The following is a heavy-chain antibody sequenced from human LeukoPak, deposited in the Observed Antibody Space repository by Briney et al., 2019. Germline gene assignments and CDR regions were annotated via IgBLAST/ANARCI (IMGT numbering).Heavy chain of an antibody. V-gene: IGHV3-23*01. CDR2: ISGSGGST. D-gene: IGHD5-18*01. Sequence: PGGSLRLSCAASGFTFSSYAMSWVRQAPGKGLEWVSAISGSGGSTYYADSVKGRFTISRDNSKNTLYLQMNTLRVEDTAVYYCAKEKYRGYSYGSGDYWGQGTLVTVSS. CDR1: GFTFSSYA. J-gene: IGHJ4*02. CDR3: AKEKYRGYSYGSGDY.